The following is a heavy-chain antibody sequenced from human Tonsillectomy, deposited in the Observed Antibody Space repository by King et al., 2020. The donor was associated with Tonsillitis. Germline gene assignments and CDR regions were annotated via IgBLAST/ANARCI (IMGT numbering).Heavy chain of an antibody. V-gene: IGHV4-34*01. CDR2: FNHSGST. J-gene: IGHJ6*02. CDR3: WAGPFDDYVWGSYRYHYGMDV. Sequence: VQLQQWGAGLLKPSETLSLTCAVYGGSFSGYYWSWIRQPPGKGLEWIGEFNHSGSTNYNPSLKSRVTISVDTSKNQFSLKLSSVTAADTAVYYCWAGPFDDYVWGSYRYHYGMDVWGQGTTVTVSS. CDR1: GGSFSGYY. D-gene: IGHD3-16*02.